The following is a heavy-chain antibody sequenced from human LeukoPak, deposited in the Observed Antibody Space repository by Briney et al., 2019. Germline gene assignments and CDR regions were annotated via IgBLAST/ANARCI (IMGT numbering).Heavy chain of an antibody. J-gene: IGHJ4*01. CDR3: VGRLRGGFDC. CDR2: INHTGST. CDR1: GGSFSGYY. D-gene: IGHD3-16*01. Sequence: SETLSLTCAVYGGSFSGYYWSWIRQPPGKGLEWIGEINHTGSTTYNPSLKSRVTISVDTSKNQFSLKLSSVTAADTAVYDCVGRLRGGFDCWGQGTLVTVSS. V-gene: IGHV4-34*01.